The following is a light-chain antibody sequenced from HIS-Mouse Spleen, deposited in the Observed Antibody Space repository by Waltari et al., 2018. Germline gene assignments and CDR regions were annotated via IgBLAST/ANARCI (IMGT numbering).Light chain of an antibody. V-gene: IGLV2-23*01. CDR3: CSYAGSSTLV. J-gene: IGLJ3*02. CDR2: EGS. CDR1: SSDFGSYTL. Sequence: QSALTQPASVSSLPGQSITISCPGPSSDFGSYTLVSWYQQHPGKAPKLMIYEGSKRPSGVSNRFSGSKSGNTASLTISGLQAEDEADYYCCSYAGSSTLVFGGGTKLTVL.